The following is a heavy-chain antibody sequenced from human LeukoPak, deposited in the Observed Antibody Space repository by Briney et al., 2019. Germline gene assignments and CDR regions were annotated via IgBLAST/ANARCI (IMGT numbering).Heavy chain of an antibody. V-gene: IGHV4-39*01. Sequence: SETLSLTCTVSGGSISSSSYYWGWIRQPPGKGLEWIGSIYYSGSTYYNPSLKSRVTISVDTSKNQFSLKLSSVTAADTAVYYCARLISRYCSSTSCYDDYWGQGTLVTVSS. D-gene: IGHD2-2*01. CDR3: ARLISRYCSSTSCYDDY. CDR1: GGSISSSSYY. CDR2: IYYSGST. J-gene: IGHJ4*02.